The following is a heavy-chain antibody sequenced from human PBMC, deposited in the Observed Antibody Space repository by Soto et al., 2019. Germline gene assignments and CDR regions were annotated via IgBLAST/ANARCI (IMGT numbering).Heavy chain of an antibody. CDR2: IYYSGST. V-gene: IGHV4-59*01. J-gene: IGHJ4*02. CDR3: ARDRIFDY. Sequence: QVQLQESGPGLVKPSETLSLTCTVSGGSISSYYWSWIRQPPGKGLAWIGHIYYSGSTNYNPSLKSRVNISVDTSKNQFSLKLNSVTAADRAVYYCARDRIFDYWGQGTLVPVSS. CDR1: GGSISSYY.